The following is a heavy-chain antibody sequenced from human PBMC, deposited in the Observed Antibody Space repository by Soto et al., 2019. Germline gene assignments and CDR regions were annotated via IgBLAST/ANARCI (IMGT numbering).Heavy chain of an antibody. CDR3: AADPVADY. CDR1: GYTFTGYY. V-gene: IGHV1-58*02. Sequence: SVKVSCKASGYTFTGYYMQWVRQARGQRLEWIGWIVVGSGNTNYAQKFQERVTITRDMSTSTAYMELSSLRSEDTAVYYCAADPVADYWGQGTLVTVSS. CDR2: IVVGSGNT. J-gene: IGHJ4*02.